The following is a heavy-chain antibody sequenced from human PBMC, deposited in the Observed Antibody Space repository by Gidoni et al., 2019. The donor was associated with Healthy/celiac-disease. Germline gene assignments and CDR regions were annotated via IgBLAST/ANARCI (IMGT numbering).Heavy chain of an antibody. CDR1: GFTFSSYG. Sequence: QVQLVESGGGVVQPGRSLRLSCAASGFTFSSYGMHWVRQAPGQGLEWVAVIWYDGSNKYYADSVKGRFTISRDNSKNTLYLQMNSLRAEDTAVYYCARINYGSGSFGGGYMDVWGKGTTVTVSS. CDR3: ARINYGSGSFGGGYMDV. CDR2: IWYDGSNK. J-gene: IGHJ6*03. V-gene: IGHV3-33*01. D-gene: IGHD3-10*01.